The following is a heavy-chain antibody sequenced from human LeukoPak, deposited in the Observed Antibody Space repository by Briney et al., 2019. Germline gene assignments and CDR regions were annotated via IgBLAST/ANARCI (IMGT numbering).Heavy chain of an antibody. CDR3: ARGGYYTLEYYYYKDV. D-gene: IGHD3-3*01. CDR2: IYYSGGT. J-gene: IGHJ6*03. CDR1: GGSISSYY. Sequence: SETLSLTCSVSGGSISSYYWSWIRQPPGKGLEWIGYIYYSGGTNYNPSLESRVTISVDTSKNQFSLKLSSVTAADTAIYYCARGGYYTLEYYYYKDVWGKGTTVTVSS. V-gene: IGHV4-59*01.